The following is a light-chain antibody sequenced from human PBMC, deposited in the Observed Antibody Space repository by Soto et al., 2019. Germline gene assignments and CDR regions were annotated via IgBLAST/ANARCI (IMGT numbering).Light chain of an antibody. CDR2: EVS. CDR3: SSYTGSSTPV. CDR1: SSDVGGYNY. J-gene: IGLJ3*02. Sequence: QSALTQPASVSGSPGQSITISCTGTSSDVGGYNYVSWYHHHPGKAPKLMIYEVSNRPSGVSNRFSGSKSGNTASLTISGLQAEDGADYYCSSYTGSSTPVFGGGTQLTVL. V-gene: IGLV2-14*01.